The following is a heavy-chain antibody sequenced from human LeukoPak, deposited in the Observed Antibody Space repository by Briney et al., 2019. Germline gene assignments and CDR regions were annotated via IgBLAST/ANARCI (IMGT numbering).Heavy chain of an antibody. V-gene: IGHV4-59*01. J-gene: IGHJ5*02. CDR1: GASISSYY. Sequence: PSESLSLTCSVSGASISSYYWNWIRQPPGKGLEWIGNIYIRGSTNYNPSLKSRVTISLDTSKDQFSLKLTSVTAADTAFYYCAKDWELGSWGQGTLVTVSS. CDR3: AKDWELGS. D-gene: IGHD1-26*01. CDR2: IYIRGST.